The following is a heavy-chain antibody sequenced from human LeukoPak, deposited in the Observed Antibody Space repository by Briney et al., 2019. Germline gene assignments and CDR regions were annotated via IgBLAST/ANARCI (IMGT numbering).Heavy chain of an antibody. Sequence: GASVKVSCKASGYTFTSYGISWVRQAPGQGLEWMGGIIPIFGTANYAQKFQGRVTITTDESTSTAYMELSSLRSEDTAVYYCARGNDFWPVWGQGTMVTVSS. CDR3: ARGNDFWPV. D-gene: IGHD3-3*01. V-gene: IGHV1-69*05. CDR2: IIPIFGTA. CDR1: GYTFTSYG. J-gene: IGHJ3*01.